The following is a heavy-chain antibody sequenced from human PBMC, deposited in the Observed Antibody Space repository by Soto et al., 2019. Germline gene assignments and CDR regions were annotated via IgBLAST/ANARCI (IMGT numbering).Heavy chain of an antibody. CDR2: IIPIFGTA. Sequence: QVQLVQSGAEVKKPGSSVKVSCKASGGTFSSYAISWVRQAPGQGLEWMGGIIPIFGTANYAQKFQGRVTITADESTSTAYMELSSLRSEDTAVYYCARDVGYCSGGSYYLDAFDIWGQGTMVTVSS. CDR1: GGTFSSYA. V-gene: IGHV1-69*12. D-gene: IGHD2-15*01. CDR3: ARDVGYCSGGSYYLDAFDI. J-gene: IGHJ3*02.